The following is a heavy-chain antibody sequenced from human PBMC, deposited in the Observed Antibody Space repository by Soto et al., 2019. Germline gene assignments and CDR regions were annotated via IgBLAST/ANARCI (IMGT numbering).Heavy chain of an antibody. V-gene: IGHV1-18*04. CDR1: GYTFTGYY. J-gene: IGHJ6*02. CDR2: ISAYNGNT. D-gene: IGHD5-18*01. Sequence: SVKVSCKASGYTFTGYYMHWVRQAPGQGLEWMGWISAYNGNTNYAQKLQGRVTMTTDTSTSTAYMELRSLRSDDTAVYYCARDQGVDTAMVAYYYSYYGMDVWGQGTTVTVS. CDR3: ARDQGVDTAMVAYYYSYYGMDV.